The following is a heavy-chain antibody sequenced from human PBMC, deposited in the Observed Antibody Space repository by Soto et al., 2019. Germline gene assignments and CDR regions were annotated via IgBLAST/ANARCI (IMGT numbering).Heavy chain of an antibody. CDR3: ARDAPSSSYFDY. Sequence: SATLSLTCTVSGASFTTYYWSWIRQPPGKGLEWIGYIYYSGSTNYNPSLKSRVTISVDTSKNQFSLKLSSVTAADTAVYYCARDAPSSSYFDYWGRGTLVTVSS. V-gene: IGHV4-59*01. CDR1: GASFTTYY. J-gene: IGHJ4*02. CDR2: IYYSGST. D-gene: IGHD6-13*01.